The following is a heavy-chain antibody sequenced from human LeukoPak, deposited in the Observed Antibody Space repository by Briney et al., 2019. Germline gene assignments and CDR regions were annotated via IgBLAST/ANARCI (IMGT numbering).Heavy chain of an antibody. V-gene: IGHV3-7*03. CDR2: IKQDGSEK. J-gene: IGHJ4*02. Sequence: GRSLRLSCAASGFTFSSYGMHWVRQAPGKGLEWVANIKQDGSEKYYVDSVKGRFTISRDNAKNSLYLQMNSLRAEDTAVYYCAKETSRIGGSMASFDYWGQGTLVTVSS. D-gene: IGHD1-26*01. CDR1: GFTFSSYG. CDR3: AKETSRIGGSMASFDY.